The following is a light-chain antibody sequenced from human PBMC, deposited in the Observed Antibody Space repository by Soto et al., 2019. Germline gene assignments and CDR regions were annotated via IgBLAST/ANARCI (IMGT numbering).Light chain of an antibody. CDR1: SSDIGDYNY. J-gene: IGLJ2*01. CDR3: SSYTSNNFVI. V-gene: IGLV2-14*03. CDR2: DVS. Sequence: QSALTQPASVSGSPGQSITISCTGSSSDIGDYNYVSWYKPHPGKAPKLMIYDVSNRPSGVSNRFSGSKSGNTASLTISGLQAEDAADYYCSSYTSNNFVIFGGGTKVTVL.